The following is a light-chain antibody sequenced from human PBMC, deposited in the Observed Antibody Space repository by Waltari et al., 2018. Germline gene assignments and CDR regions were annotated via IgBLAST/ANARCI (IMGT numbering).Light chain of an antibody. CDR1: ESVRTN. CDR3: QQYNKWPPWT. J-gene: IGKJ1*01. CDR2: DAS. V-gene: IGKV3D-15*01. Sequence: EVVMTQSPATLSVSPGEGATVSCRASESVRTNVPWYQQTPGQAPRLTTYDASTRATGIPDRFSGSGSGTEFILSISSLQSEDFAIYYCQQYNKWPPWTFGQGTKVEIK.